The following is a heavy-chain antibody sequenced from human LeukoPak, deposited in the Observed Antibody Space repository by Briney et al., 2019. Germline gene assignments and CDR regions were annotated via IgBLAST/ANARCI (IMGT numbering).Heavy chain of an antibody. CDR3: ARDLYGSGSVDY. Sequence: GGSLRLSCAASGFTFSSYGMHWVRQAPGKGLEWVAVIWYDGSNKYYADSVKGRFTISRDNSKNTLYLQMNSLRAEDTAVYYCARDLYGSGSVDYWGQGTLVTVSS. V-gene: IGHV3-33*01. CDR1: GFTFSSYG. J-gene: IGHJ4*02. CDR2: IWYDGSNK. D-gene: IGHD3-10*01.